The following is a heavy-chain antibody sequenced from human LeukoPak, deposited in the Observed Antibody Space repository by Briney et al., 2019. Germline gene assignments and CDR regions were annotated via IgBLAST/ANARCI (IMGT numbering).Heavy chain of an antibody. CDR2: TYPGDSDT. CDR1: GSRFTSYW. J-gene: IGHJ3*02. Sequence: GEPLKISCKGSGSRFTSYWIGWVRQMPGKGLEWMGITYPGDSDTRYSPSFQGQVTISADKSISTAYLQWSSLKASDTAMDYCAMLGSTSDKGAFDIWGQGTMVTVSS. D-gene: IGHD2-2*01. V-gene: IGHV5-51*01. CDR3: AMLGSTSDKGAFDI.